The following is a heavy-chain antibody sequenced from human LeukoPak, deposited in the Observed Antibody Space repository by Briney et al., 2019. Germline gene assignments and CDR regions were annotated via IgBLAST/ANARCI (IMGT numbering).Heavy chain of an antibody. CDR3: ARAWDGMDV. CDR2: MNPNSGNT. D-gene: IGHD7-27*01. V-gene: IGHV1-8*01. CDR1: GYTFTSYD. J-gene: IGHJ6*02. Sequence: ASVKLSCTASGYTFTSYDINWVRQATGQGLEWMGWMNPNSGNTGYAQKFKGRVTMTRNTSISTAYMELSSLRSEDTAVYYCARAWDGMDVWGQGTTVTVSS.